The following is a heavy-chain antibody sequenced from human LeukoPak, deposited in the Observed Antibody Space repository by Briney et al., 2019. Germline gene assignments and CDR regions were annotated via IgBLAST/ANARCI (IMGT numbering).Heavy chain of an antibody. Sequence: GGSLRLSCAASGFTFSSFNMNWVRQAPGKGLEWVSYISSGSRTIYYADSVKGRFTISRDNAKNSLYLQMNSLRDEDTAVYFCVRRTVDTAVPYDYWGQGTLVTVSS. CDR3: VRRTVDTAVPYDY. CDR1: GFTFSSFN. V-gene: IGHV3-48*02. CDR2: ISSGSRTI. J-gene: IGHJ4*02. D-gene: IGHD5-18*01.